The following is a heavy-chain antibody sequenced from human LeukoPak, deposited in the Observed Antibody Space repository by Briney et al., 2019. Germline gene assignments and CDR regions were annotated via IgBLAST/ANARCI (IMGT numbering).Heavy chain of an antibody. V-gene: IGHV3-48*01. CDR3: ARDRRYYGMDV. Sequence: GGSLRLSCAASGFTFSSYSMNWVRQAPGKGLEWVSYISSSSSTIYYADSVKGRSTISRDNAKNSLYLQMNSLRAEDTAVYYCARDRRYYGMDVWGQGTTVTVSS. J-gene: IGHJ6*02. CDR2: ISSSSSTI. CDR1: GFTFSSYS.